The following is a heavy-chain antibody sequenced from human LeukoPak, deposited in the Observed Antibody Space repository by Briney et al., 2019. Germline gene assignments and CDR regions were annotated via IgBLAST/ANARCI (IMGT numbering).Heavy chain of an antibody. CDR1: GFTFSSYT. CDR2: ISSSSTYI. J-gene: IGHJ4*02. CDR3: ARVSVASEHIVVVTANPPDNYFDY. Sequence: GGSLRLSCAASGFTFSSYTMNWVRQAPGKGLEWVSSISSSSTYIYYAESVKGRFTISRDNAKNSLYLQMNSLRAEDTAVYYCARVSVASEHIVVVTANPPDNYFDYWGQGTLVTVSS. V-gene: IGHV3-21*01. D-gene: IGHD2-21*02.